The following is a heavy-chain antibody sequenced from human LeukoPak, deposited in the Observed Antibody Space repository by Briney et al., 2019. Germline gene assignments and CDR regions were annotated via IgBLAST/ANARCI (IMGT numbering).Heavy chain of an antibody. Sequence: ASVKLSCKAAGYTFTSYAMNWMRQAPAQGLEWMGWINTNTGNPTYAHGFTGRFVFSLDTSVSTAYLQISSLKAEDTAVYYCARVDYYGSGIPYFVYWGQGALVTVSS. D-gene: IGHD3-10*01. J-gene: IGHJ4*02. CDR2: INTNTGNP. CDR3: ARVDYYGSGIPYFVY. CDR1: GYTFTSYA. V-gene: IGHV7-4-1*02.